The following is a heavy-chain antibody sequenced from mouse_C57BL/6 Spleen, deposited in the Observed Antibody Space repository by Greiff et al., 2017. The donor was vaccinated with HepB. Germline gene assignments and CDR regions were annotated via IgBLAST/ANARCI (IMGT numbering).Heavy chain of an antibody. CDR2: INPNNGGT. Sequence: VQLQQSGPELVKPGASVKMSCKASGYTFTDYNMHWVKQSHGKSLEWIGYINPNNGGTSYNQKFKGKATLTVNKSSSTAYMELRSLTSEDSAVYYCARGTDGSSWAWFAYWGQGTLVTVSA. CDR3: ARGTDGSSWAWFAY. D-gene: IGHD1-1*01. V-gene: IGHV1-22*01. CDR1: GYTFTDYN. J-gene: IGHJ3*01.